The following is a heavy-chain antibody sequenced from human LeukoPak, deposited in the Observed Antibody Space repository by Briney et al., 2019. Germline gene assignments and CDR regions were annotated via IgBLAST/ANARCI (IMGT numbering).Heavy chain of an antibody. J-gene: IGHJ6*03. D-gene: IGHD6-13*01. Sequence: SETLSLTCGVSGGSFSGYYCNWIRQAPGKGLEWIGEITHNGTASSNPSLKSRVTISVDTSKNQFSLKLSSVTAADTAVYYCASLSSSWFYMDVWGKGTTVTVSS. CDR1: GGSFSGYY. V-gene: IGHV4-34*01. CDR3: ASLSSSWFYMDV. CDR2: ITHNGTA.